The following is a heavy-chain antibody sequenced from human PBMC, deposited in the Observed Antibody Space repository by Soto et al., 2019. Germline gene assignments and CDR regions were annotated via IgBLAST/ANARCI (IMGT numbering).Heavy chain of an antibody. Sequence: GESLKISCAASGFTFSSYAMSWVRQAPGKGLEWVSAISGSGGSTYYADSVKGRFTISRDNSKNTLYLQMNSLRAEDTAVYYCAKDFTMGRMIAFDIWGQGTMVTVSS. CDR1: GFTFSSYA. V-gene: IGHV3-23*01. CDR2: ISGSGGST. J-gene: IGHJ3*02. CDR3: AKDFTMGRMIAFDI. D-gene: IGHD3-3*01.